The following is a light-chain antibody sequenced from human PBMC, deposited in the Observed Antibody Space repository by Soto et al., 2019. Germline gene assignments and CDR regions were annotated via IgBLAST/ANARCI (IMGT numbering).Light chain of an antibody. J-gene: IGKJ1*01. CDR2: DAS. V-gene: IGKV3-11*01. CDR3: QQRSNWPT. Sequence: IVLTHSPATLSFSPGEIATLSFRASQSVSSYLAWYQQKPAQAPRLLIYDASNRATGIPARFSGSGSGTDFTLTISSLEPEDFAVYYCQQRSNWPTFGQGTKVDIK. CDR1: QSVSSY.